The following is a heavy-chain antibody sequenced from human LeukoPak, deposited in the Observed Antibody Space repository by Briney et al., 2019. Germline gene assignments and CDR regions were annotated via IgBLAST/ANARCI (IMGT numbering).Heavy chain of an antibody. J-gene: IGHJ4*02. CDR3: AKSDYDILTGENYYFDY. D-gene: IGHD3-9*01. V-gene: IGHV3-30*02. CDR2: IRYDGSNK. Sequence: PGGSLRLSCAASGFTFSSYGMHWVRRAPGKGLEWVAFIRYDGSNKYYADSVKGRFTISRDNSKNTLYLQMNSLRAEDTAVYYCAKSDYDILTGENYYFDYWGQGTLVTVSS. CDR1: GFTFSSYG.